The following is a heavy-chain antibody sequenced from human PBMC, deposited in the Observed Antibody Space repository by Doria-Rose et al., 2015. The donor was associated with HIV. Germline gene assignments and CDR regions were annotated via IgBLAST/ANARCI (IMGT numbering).Heavy chain of an antibody. CDR3: ARIKSSRWYHKYYFDF. Sequence: QVTLKEPGPVPVKPTETLTLTCTVSGVSLSSPGMGVSWIRQPPGEALEWLANIFSDDERSYKTSLKSRLTISRGTSKSQVVLTMTDMDPVDTATYYCARIKSSRWYHKYYFDFWGQGTLVIVSA. CDR2: IFSDDER. D-gene: IGHD6-13*01. CDR1: GVSLSSPGMG. J-gene: IGHJ4*02. V-gene: IGHV2-26*01.